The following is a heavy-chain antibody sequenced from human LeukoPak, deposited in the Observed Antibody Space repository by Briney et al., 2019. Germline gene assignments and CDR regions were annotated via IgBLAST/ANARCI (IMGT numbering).Heavy chain of an antibody. J-gene: IGHJ6*02. D-gene: IGHD4-17*01. CDR1: GGTFSSYA. CDR3: ARGATVPGPLYYYYYGMDV. Sequence: ASVKVSCKASGGTFSSYAISWVRQAPGQGLEWMGGIIPIFGTANYAQKFQGRVTITADESTSTAYMELSSLRSEDTAVYYCARGATVPGPLYYYYYGMDVWGQGTTVTVSS. CDR2: IIPIFGTA. V-gene: IGHV1-69*13.